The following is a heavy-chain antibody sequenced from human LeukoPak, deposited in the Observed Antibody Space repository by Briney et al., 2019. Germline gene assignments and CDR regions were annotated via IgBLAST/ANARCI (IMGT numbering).Heavy chain of an antibody. Sequence: SQTLSLTCIVSGASISSTSYYWSWIRQPAGKGLEWIGRIYTSGSTNYNPSLKSRVTISVDTSKNQFSLKLSSVTAADTAVYYCARIPGSGTYAPRDAFDIWGQGTMVTVSS. D-gene: IGHD3-10*01. CDR3: ARIPGSGTYAPRDAFDI. CDR1: GASISSTSYY. J-gene: IGHJ3*02. CDR2: IYTSGST. V-gene: IGHV4-61*02.